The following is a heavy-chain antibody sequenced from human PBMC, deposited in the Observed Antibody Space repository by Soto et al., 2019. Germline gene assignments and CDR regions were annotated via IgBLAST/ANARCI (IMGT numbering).Heavy chain of an antibody. CDR2: ISGSGGSR. Sequence: GGSRRLPWSASGFTYSRCAMNWVRQVPGKGMGWVSGISGSGGSRYYADSVRGRFTIFRDNPKSTLYLQMNRLRVEDTATYYCAKWGPPCGVKLFGVFEYWGQGSLVTVSS. J-gene: IGHJ4*02. D-gene: IGHD3-3*01. CDR1: GFTYSRCA. V-gene: IGHV3-23*01. CDR3: AKWGPPCGVKLFGVFEY.